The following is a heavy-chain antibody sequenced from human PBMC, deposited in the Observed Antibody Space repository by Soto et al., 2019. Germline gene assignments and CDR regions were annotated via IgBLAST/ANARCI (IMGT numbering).Heavy chain of an antibody. CDR2: VYYTGST. J-gene: IGHJ4*02. CDR3: AKYRRTQAEGFTLDY. D-gene: IGHD2-2*01. V-gene: IGHV4-59*01. Sequence: SETLSLTCTVPGGSINGFYWSWIRQPPGKGLEWIGYVYYTGSTTYNPSLESRVTMSVDTSKNQFSLKLSSVNAADTAVYYCAKYRRTQAEGFTLDYWGQGTLVTVSS. CDR1: GGSINGFY.